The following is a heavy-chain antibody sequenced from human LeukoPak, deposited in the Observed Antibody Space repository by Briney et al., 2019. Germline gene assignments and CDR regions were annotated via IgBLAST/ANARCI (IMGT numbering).Heavy chain of an antibody. CDR3: AKARKGGDYFFDY. CDR2: INGDGRNI. Sequence: GGSLRLSCVAPGFTFSSYWMHWVRQDPRKGLVWVSRINGDGRNINYADSVKGRFTISRDNSKNTLYLQMNSLRAEDTAVYYCAKARKGGDYFFDYWGQGTLVTVSS. V-gene: IGHV3-74*01. D-gene: IGHD2-21*02. J-gene: IGHJ4*02. CDR1: GFTFSSYW.